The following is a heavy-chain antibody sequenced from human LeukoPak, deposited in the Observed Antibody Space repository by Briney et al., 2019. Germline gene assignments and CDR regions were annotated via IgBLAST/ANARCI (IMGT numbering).Heavy chain of an antibody. CDR3: ASFRYSSGRDY. D-gene: IGHD6-19*01. J-gene: IGHJ4*02. CDR1: GGSISSYY. Sequence: SETLSLTCTVSGGSISSYYWSWIRQPPGKGLEWIGYIYYSGSTNYNPSLKSRVTISVDTSKNQFSLKLSSVTAADTAVYYCASFRYSSGRDYWGQGTLVTVSS. CDR2: IYYSGST. V-gene: IGHV4-59*01.